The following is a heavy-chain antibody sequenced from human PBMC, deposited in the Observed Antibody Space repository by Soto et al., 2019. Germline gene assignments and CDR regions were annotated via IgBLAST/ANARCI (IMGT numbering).Heavy chain of an antibody. CDR2: INHSGST. Sequence: SETLSLTCAVYGGSFSGYYWSWIRQPPGKGLEWIGEINHSGSTNYNPSLKSRVTISVDTSKNQFSLRLNSMTAADTAVYYCVASLAASGLNWLDPWGRGTLVTVSS. V-gene: IGHV4-34*01. J-gene: IGHJ5*02. CDR1: GGSFSGYY. CDR3: VASLAASGLNWLDP. D-gene: IGHD6-13*01.